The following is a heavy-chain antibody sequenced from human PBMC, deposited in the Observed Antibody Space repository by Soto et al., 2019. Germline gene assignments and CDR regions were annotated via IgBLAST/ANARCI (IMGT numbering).Heavy chain of an antibody. Sequence: KQSQTLSLTCAISGDSVSSNSAAWNWIRQSPSRGLEWLGRTYYRSKWYNDYAVSVKSRITINPDTSKNQFSLQLNSVTPEDTAVYYCARDQDYYGSGSYAFDIWGQGTMVTVSS. CDR1: GDSVSSNSAA. CDR2: TYYRSKWYN. V-gene: IGHV6-1*01. J-gene: IGHJ3*02. CDR3: ARDQDYYGSGSYAFDI. D-gene: IGHD3-10*01.